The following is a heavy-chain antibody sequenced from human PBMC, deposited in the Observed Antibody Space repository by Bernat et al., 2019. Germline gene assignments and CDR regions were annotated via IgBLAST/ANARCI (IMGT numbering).Heavy chain of an antibody. CDR1: GGSISSSSYY. J-gene: IGHJ4*02. V-gene: IGHV4-39*07. Sequence: QLQLQESGPGLVKPSETLSLTCTVSGGSISSSSYYWGWIRQPPGKGLEWIGSIYYSGSTYYNPSLKSRVIISVDTSKNQFSLKLSSVTAADTAIYYCARDGLRASCGSGCFSSYFDSWGQGALVTVSS. CDR2: IYYSGST. CDR3: ARDGLRASCGSGCFSSYFDS. D-gene: IGHD2-21*02.